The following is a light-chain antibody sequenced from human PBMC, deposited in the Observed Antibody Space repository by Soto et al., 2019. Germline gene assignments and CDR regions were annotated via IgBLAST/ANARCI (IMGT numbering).Light chain of an antibody. J-gene: IGLJ3*02. CDR2: DVS. V-gene: IGLV2-11*01. CDR1: SSDVGAYNF. CDR3: CSHAGSNTWV. Sequence: QSALTQPRSVSGSPGQSVTISCTGTSSDVGAYNFVSWYQQNPGKAPKLIIYDVSKRPSGVPDRFSASKSGNTASLTISGLRAEDEADYYCCSHAGSNTWVFGGGTKLTVL.